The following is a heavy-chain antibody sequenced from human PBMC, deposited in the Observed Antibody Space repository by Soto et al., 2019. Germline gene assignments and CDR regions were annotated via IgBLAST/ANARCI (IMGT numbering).Heavy chain of an antibody. Sequence: SETLSLTCTVSGGSISSYYWSWIRQPPGKGLEWIGYIYYSGGTNYNPSLKSRVTISVDTSKNQFSLKLSSVTAADTAVYYCARERPHCSGGSCYSTFFDYWGQGTLVTVSS. CDR2: IYYSGGT. D-gene: IGHD2-15*01. V-gene: IGHV4-59*01. CDR1: GGSISSYY. CDR3: ARERPHCSGGSCYSTFFDY. J-gene: IGHJ4*02.